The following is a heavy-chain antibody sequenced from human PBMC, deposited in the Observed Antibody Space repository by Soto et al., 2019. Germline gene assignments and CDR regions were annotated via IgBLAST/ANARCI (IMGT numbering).Heavy chain of an antibody. V-gene: IGHV1-2*04. J-gene: IGHJ6*02. Sequence: GASVKVSCKASGYTFTGYYMHWVRQAPGQGLEWMGWINANSGGTNYAQKFQGWVTMTRDMSISTAYMGLSSLRSEDTAVYYCAATTGYSSGWASYYSYYGMDVWGQGTTVTVSS. CDR1: GYTFTGYY. D-gene: IGHD6-19*01. CDR3: AATTGYSSGWASYYSYYGMDV. CDR2: INANSGGT.